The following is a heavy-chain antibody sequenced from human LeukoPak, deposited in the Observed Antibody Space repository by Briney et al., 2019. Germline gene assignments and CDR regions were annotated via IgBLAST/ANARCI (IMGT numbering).Heavy chain of an antibody. J-gene: IGHJ4*02. V-gene: IGHV4-38-2*02. CDR1: GYSISSGYY. CDR3: ARADNVLLWFGEDFY. CDR2: IYHSGST. Sequence: SETLSLTCTVSGYSISSGYYWGWIRQPPGKGLEWIGSIYHSGSTYYNPSPKSRVTISVDTSKNQFSLKLSSVTAADTAVYYCARADNVLLWFGEDFYWGQGTLVTVSS. D-gene: IGHD3-10*01.